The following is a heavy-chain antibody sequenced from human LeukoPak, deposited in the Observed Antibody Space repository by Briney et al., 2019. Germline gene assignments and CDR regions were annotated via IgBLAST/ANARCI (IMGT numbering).Heavy chain of an antibody. D-gene: IGHD3-9*01. CDR3: TTDLLILTGYYVDY. Sequence: GGSLRLSCAASGFTFSNAWMSWVRQAPGKGLEWVGRIKSKTDGGTTDYAAPVKGRFTISRDDSKNTLYLQMNSLKTEDTAVYYCTTDLLILTGYYVDYWGQGTLVTVSS. J-gene: IGHJ4*02. CDR1: GFTFSNAW. V-gene: IGHV3-15*01. CDR2: IKSKTDGGTT.